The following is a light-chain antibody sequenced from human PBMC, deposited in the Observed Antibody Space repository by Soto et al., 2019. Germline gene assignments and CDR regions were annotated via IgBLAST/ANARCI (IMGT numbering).Light chain of an antibody. CDR3: HQYNNWPWT. Sequence: EIVMTQSPATLSVSPGERATLSCRASQSVSSTLAWYQHKPGQAPRLLIYGASTRAPGVPARFSASGSGTEFTLTISSLQSDDFAVYHCHQYNNWPWTFGPWTTVEIK. CDR1: QSVSST. CDR2: GAS. J-gene: IGKJ1*01. V-gene: IGKV3-15*01.